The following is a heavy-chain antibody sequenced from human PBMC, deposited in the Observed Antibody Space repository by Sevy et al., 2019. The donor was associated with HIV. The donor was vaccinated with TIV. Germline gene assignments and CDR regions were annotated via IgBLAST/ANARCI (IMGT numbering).Heavy chain of an antibody. CDR1: GGSMSSYY. Sequence: SETLSLTCTVSGGSMSSYYWSWIRQPPGKGLEWIGYIYYIGSTNYNPSLKSRVTISVDTSKNQFSLKLSSVTAADTAVYYCARVRQQLVGSLDYWGQGTLATVSS. CDR2: IYYIGST. D-gene: IGHD6-13*01. J-gene: IGHJ4*02. V-gene: IGHV4-59*01. CDR3: ARVRQQLVGSLDY.